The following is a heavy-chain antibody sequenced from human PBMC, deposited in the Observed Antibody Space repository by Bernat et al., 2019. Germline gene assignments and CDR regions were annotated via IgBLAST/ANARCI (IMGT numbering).Heavy chain of an antibody. CDR3: AKESGYSSSWSYDN. CDR1: GFTFSNYA. J-gene: IGHJ4*02. V-gene: IGHV3-23*04. Sequence: EVQLVESGGGLEQPGGSLRLSCAASGFTFSNYAMSWVRQAPGKGLEWVSTISGNGGATFYADSVKGRFSISRDNSKNTLYLQINSLRVEDTAIYYCAKESGYSSSWSYDNWGQGTLVTVSS. CDR2: ISGNGGAT. D-gene: IGHD6-13*01.